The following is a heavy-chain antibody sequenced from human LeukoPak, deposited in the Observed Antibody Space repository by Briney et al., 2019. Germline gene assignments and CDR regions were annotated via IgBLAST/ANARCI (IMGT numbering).Heavy chain of an antibody. Sequence: PGGSLRLSCAASGFTFSSYAMSWVRQAPGKGLEWVSSISGSGGSTSYADSVKGRFAISRDNSKNTLNLQMNSLRGEDTAVYYCARLVPATNYFDYWGQGTLVTVST. J-gene: IGHJ4*02. D-gene: IGHD2-2*01. CDR3: ARLVPATNYFDY. V-gene: IGHV3-23*01. CDR1: GFTFSSYA. CDR2: ISGSGGST.